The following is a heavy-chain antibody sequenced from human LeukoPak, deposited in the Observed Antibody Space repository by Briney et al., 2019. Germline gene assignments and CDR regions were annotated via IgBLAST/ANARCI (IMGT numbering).Heavy chain of an antibody. CDR1: GYTLTELS. CDR2: FDPEDGET. CDR3: ATRGTGYYYYYMDV. D-gene: IGHD1-1*01. J-gene: IGHJ6*03. Sequence: ASVKVSCKVSGYTLTELSMHWARQAPGRGLEWMGGFDPEDGETIYAQKFQGRVTTTEDTSTDTAYMELSSLRSEDTAVYYCATRGTGYYYYYMDVWGKGTTVTVSS. V-gene: IGHV1-24*01.